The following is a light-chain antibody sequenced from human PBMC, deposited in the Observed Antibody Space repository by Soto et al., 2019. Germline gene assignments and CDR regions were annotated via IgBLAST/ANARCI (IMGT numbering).Light chain of an antibody. CDR2: DVN. CDR1: SSDVGGYDY. Sequence: QSALTQPASVSGSPGQSITISCTGSSSDVGGYDYVSWYQQHPGKAPKLMIYDVNNRPSGVSNRFSGSKSANTASLIISGLQAEDEADYYCSSYSSSSTLFGGGTKVTVL. V-gene: IGLV2-14*03. J-gene: IGLJ2*01. CDR3: SSYSSSSTL.